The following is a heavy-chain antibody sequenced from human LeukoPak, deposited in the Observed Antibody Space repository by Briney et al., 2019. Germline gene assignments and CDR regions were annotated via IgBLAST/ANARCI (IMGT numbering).Heavy chain of an antibody. J-gene: IGHJ4*02. CDR3: ARDADSSGYYLSEYVDY. V-gene: IGHV3-21*01. CDR2: ISSSSSYI. CDR1: GFTFSSYS. D-gene: IGHD3-22*01. Sequence: GGSLRLSCAASGFTFSSYSMNWVRQAPGKGLEWVSSISSSSSYIYYADSVKGRFTISRDNAKNSLYLQINSLRAEDTAVYYCARDADSSGYYLSEYVDYWGQGTLVTVSS.